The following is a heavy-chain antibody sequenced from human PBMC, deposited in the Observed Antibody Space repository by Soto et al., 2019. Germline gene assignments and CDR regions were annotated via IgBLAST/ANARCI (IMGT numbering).Heavy chain of an antibody. D-gene: IGHD2-15*01. CDR3: ARDGGPLRWYYYGLDV. J-gene: IGHJ6*02. CDR1: GFTFSSYG. CDR2: IWYDGNNK. V-gene: IGHV3-33*01. Sequence: GGSLRLSCAASGFTFSSYGLHWARQAPGKGLEWVAVIWYDGNNKYYADSVKGRFTISRDNSKNTLYLQMNSLRAEDTAVYYCARDGGPLRWYYYGLDVWGQGTTVTVSS.